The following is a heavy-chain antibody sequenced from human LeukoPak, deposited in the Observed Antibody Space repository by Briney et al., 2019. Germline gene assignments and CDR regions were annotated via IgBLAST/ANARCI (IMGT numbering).Heavy chain of an antibody. CDR3: ARSSDSYGPGTFDY. V-gene: IGHV4-59*01. J-gene: IGHJ4*02. CDR2: IYYSGST. CDR1: GGSISSYY. Sequence: RSETLSLTCTVSGGSISSYYWSWIRQPPGKGLEWIGYIYYSGSTNYNPSLKSRVTISVDTSKNQFSLKLSSVTAADTAVYYCARSSDSYGPGTFDYWGQGTLVTVSS. D-gene: IGHD5-18*01.